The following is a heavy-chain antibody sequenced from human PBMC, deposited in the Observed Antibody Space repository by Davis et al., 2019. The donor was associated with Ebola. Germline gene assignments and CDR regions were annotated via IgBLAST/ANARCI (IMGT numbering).Heavy chain of an antibody. V-gene: IGHV3-11*01. CDR1: GFTFSDYY. CDR3: ARSTRDSSSSTPLFPSWGTYYYYYGMDV. J-gene: IGHJ6*02. Sequence: PGGSLRLSCAASGFTFSDYYMSWIRQAPGKGLEWVSYISSSGSTIYYADSVKGRFTISRDNAKNSLYLQMNSLRAEDTAVYYCARSTRDSSSSTPLFPSWGTYYYYYGMDVWGQGTTVTVSS. CDR2: ISSSGSTI. D-gene: IGHD6-6*01.